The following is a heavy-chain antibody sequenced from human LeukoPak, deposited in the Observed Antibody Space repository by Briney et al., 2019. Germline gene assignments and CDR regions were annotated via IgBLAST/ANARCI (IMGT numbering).Heavy chain of an antibody. CDR1: GGSFSGYY. CDR2: INHSGST. CDR3: ARAGGIAAAVDFDY. Sequence: SETLSLTCAVYGGSFSGYYWSWIRQPPGKGLEWIGEINHSGSTNYNPSLKSRVTISVDTSKNQFPLKLSSVTAADTAVYYCARAGGIAAAVDFDYWGQGTLVTVSS. V-gene: IGHV4-34*01. J-gene: IGHJ4*02. D-gene: IGHD6-13*01.